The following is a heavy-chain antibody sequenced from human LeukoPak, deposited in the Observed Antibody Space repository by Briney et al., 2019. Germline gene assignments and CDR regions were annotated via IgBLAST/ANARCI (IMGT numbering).Heavy chain of an antibody. J-gene: IGHJ4*02. V-gene: IGHV3-23*01. CDR3: AKDNSIAVRIFDY. CDR1: GFTFSSYA. Sequence: GGSLRLSCAASGFTFSSYAMTWVRQAPGKGLEWVSAISGTDGTTYYADSVKGRFTISRDNSKNTLYLQMNSLRAEDTAIYYCAKDNSIAVRIFDYWGQGTLVTVSS. D-gene: IGHD6-6*01. CDR2: ISGTDGTT.